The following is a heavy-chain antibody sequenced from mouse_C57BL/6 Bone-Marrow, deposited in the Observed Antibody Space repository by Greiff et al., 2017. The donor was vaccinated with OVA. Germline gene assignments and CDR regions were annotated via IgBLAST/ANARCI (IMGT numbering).Heavy chain of an antibody. V-gene: IGHV1-62-2*01. CDR2: FYPGSGSI. CDR1: GYTFTSYG. CDR3: ARHEEIYFDY. Sequence: QVQLQQSGAELARPGASVKLSCKASGYTFTSYGISWVKQRTGQGLEWIGWFYPGSGSIKYNEKFKDKATLTADKSSSTVYMELSRLTSEDSAVYFCARHEEIYFDYWGQGTTLTVSS. J-gene: IGHJ2*01.